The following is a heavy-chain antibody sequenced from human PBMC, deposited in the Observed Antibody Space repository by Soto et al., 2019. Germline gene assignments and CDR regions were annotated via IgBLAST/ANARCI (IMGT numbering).Heavy chain of an antibody. V-gene: IGHV4-4*02. CDR2: IYHSGST. CDR3: ARDPDNYYYMDV. CDR1: SGSISSSNW. Sequence: PSETLSLTCAVSSGSISSSNWWSWVRQPPGKGLEWIGEIYHSGSTNYNPSLKSQVTISVDKSKNQFSLKLSSVTAADTAVYYCARDPDNYYYMDVWGKGTTVTVSS. J-gene: IGHJ6*03.